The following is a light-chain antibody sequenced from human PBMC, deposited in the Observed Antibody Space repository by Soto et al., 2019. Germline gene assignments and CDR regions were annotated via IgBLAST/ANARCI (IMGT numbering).Light chain of an antibody. J-gene: IGKJ4*01. CDR3: HQYANLRT. V-gene: IGKV1-33*01. Sequence: DLQMNQSPSSLTASVGDRVTITVQASQDISYYLTWYQKKPGKAPNLLIYDAYNLQTRFPSRFSGSVSGTDFIFIVSSLHAEYIATYYCHQYANLRTFGGGTKVEIK. CDR2: DAY. CDR1: QDISYY.